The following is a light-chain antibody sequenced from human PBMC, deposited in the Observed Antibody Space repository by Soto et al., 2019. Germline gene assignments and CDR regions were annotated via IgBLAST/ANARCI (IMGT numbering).Light chain of an antibody. CDR1: QSISSD. J-gene: IGKJ1*01. Sequence: DIQMTQSPSSLSASVGDRVTITCRASQSISSDLDWYQQKPGKAPKLLIYAASRLQGGVPSRFSGSGSWTDFTLTISSLQPEDFATSDCQQSYTTAWTFGQGTKVEIK. V-gene: IGKV1-39*01. CDR2: AAS. CDR3: QQSYTTAWT.